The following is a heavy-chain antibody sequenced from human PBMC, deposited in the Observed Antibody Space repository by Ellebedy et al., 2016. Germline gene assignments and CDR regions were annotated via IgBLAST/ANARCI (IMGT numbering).Heavy chain of an antibody. D-gene: IGHD5-12*01. CDR1: GFNFDDYA. Sequence: LSLTCAASGFNFDDYAIHWVRQRPGQGLEWVSVITWNGGTVSYADSVKGRFTISRDNSKNTLYLQMNSLRAEETAMYYCAKAGGSGHDNWDYYYGMDVWGKGTTVTVSS. V-gene: IGHV3-9*01. CDR3: AKAGGSGHDNWDYYYGMDV. J-gene: IGHJ6*04. CDR2: ITWNGGTV.